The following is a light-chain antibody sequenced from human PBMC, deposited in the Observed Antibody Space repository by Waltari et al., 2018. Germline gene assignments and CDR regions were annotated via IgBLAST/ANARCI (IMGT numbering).Light chain of an antibody. CDR3: QQYYSYPVT. CDR1: QGVGSY. Sequence: AIRLTQSPSSIAASTGDRVTITCRASQGVGSYLAWYQQKSGRAPKLRLYASSSLEAEVPSRCGGSGSGTDFTLTISCLQSEDFASYFCQQYYSYPVTFGQGTRV. CDR2: ASS. J-gene: IGKJ1*01. V-gene: IGKV1-8*01.